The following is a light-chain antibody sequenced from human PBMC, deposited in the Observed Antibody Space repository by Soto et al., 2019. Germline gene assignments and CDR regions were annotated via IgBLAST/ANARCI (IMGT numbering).Light chain of an antibody. CDR2: GNS. V-gene: IGLV1-40*01. Sequence: QSVLTQPPSVSGAPGQRVTISFTGGSSNIGAGYDVHWYQQLPGTAPKLLIYGNSNRPSGVPDRFSGSKSGTSASLAITGLQAEDEADYYCQSYDSSLSALYVFGTGTKVTVL. J-gene: IGLJ1*01. CDR3: QSYDSSLSALYV. CDR1: SSNIGAGYD.